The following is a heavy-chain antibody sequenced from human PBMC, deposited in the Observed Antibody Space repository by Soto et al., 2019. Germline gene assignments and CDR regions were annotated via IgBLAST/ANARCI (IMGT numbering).Heavy chain of an antibody. CDR2: IYRGDAT. V-gene: IGHV3-53*01. D-gene: IGHD6-25*01. CDR1: GFTVSDNY. CDR3: ARDRSGSSLVDSVDI. J-gene: IGHJ3*02. Sequence: GSSLRLPCAVSGFTVSDNYMSWVPQAPGKGLEWVSVIYRGDATHYADSVKGRFTISRDNSKNTVHLQMNSLRADDTAVYSCARDRSGSSLVDSVDIWAQGTRVTFSS.